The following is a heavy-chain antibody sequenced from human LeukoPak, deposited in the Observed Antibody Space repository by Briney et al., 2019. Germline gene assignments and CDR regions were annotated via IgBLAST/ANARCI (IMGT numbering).Heavy chain of an antibody. CDR3: ARYYDFWSGYYHGMDV. Sequence: ASVKVSCKASGYTFTSYGISWVRQAPGQGLEWMGWISAYNGNTNYAQKFQGRVTMTTDTSTSTAYMELRSLRSDDTAVYYCARYYDFWSGYYHGMDVWGQGTTVTVSS. CDR2: ISAYNGNT. J-gene: IGHJ6*02. D-gene: IGHD3-3*01. V-gene: IGHV1-18*01. CDR1: GYTFTSYG.